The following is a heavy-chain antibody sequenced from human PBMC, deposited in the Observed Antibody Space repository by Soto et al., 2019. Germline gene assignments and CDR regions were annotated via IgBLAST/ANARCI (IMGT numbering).Heavy chain of an antibody. CDR2: IFYSGST. CDR3: ARGRGYYGDYVDY. J-gene: IGHJ4*02. Sequence: SETLSLTCTVSGGSISSGGYCWSWIRHHPGKGLEWIGHIFYSGSTYYNPSLKSRITISVDTSKNHFSLKLSSVTAADTAVYYCARGRGYYGDYVDYWGQGTLVTVSS. D-gene: IGHD4-17*01. V-gene: IGHV4-31*03. CDR1: GGSISSGGYC.